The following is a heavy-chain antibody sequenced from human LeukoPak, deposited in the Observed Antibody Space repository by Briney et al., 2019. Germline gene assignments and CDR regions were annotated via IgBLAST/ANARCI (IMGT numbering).Heavy chain of an antibody. CDR1: GFTFSSYG. CDR3: AKERRVPGDHRFDP. V-gene: IGHV3-33*06. J-gene: IGHJ5*02. CDR2: IWYDGSNK. D-gene: IGHD3-10*01. Sequence: PGGSLRLSCAASGFTFSSYGMHWVRQAPGKGLEWVAVIWYDGSNKYYADSVKGRFTISRDNSKNTLYLQMNSLRAEDTAVYYCAKERRVPGDHRFDPWGQGTLVTVSS.